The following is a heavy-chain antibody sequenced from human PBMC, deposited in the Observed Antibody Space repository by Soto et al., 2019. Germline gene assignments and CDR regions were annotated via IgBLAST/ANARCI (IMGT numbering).Heavy chain of an antibody. CDR1: QFTFSNYG. CDR3: ARSDRSTTCYYVRYFDY. D-gene: IGHD1-26*01. CDR2: IWYDGSNK. Sequence: QVQLVESGGGVVQPGTSLRLSCAASQFTFSNYGMHWVRQAPGKGLEWVALIWYDGSNKYYADSVKGRFTISRDNSKNTLYLQMSSLKVEDTAVYYCARSDRSTTCYYVRYFDYWGQGALVTVSS. J-gene: IGHJ4*02. V-gene: IGHV3-33*03.